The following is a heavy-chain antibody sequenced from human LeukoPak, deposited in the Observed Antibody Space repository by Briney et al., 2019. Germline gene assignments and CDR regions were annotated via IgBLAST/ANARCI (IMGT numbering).Heavy chain of an antibody. V-gene: IGHV3-7*01. CDR1: GFTFRSNW. J-gene: IGHJ4*02. CDR3: AKEGNWNLDY. D-gene: IGHD1-1*01. Sequence: GGSLRLSCVASGFTFRSNWMDWVRQAPGKGLEWVANIKRDGSEKNYVDSVKGRFTISRDNAKNSLYLEMNSLRAEDTAVYYCAKEGNWNLDYWGQGALVTVS. CDR2: IKRDGSEK.